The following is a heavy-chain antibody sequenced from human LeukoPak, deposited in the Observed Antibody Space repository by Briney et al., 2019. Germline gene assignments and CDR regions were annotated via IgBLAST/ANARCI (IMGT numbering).Heavy chain of an antibody. V-gene: IGHV3-21*01. CDR2: ISSSSSYI. Sequence: GGSLRLSCAASGFSFSSYSMNWVRQAPGKGLEWVSSISSSSSYIYYADSVKGRFTISRDNAKNSLYLQMNSLRAEDTAVYYCARNPGPYCSSTSCKGHMDVWGKGTTVTVSS. J-gene: IGHJ6*03. CDR1: GFSFSSYS. D-gene: IGHD2-2*01. CDR3: ARNPGPYCSSTSCKGHMDV.